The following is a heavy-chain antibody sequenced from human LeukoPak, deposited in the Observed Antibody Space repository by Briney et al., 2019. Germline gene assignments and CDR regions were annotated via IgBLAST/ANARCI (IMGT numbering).Heavy chain of an antibody. D-gene: IGHD3-3*01. CDR1: GYTFTDYY. CDR2: INPHSGDT. J-gene: IGHJ5*02. Sequence: ASVKVSCKASGYTFTDYYMHWVRQAPGQGLEWMGWINPHSGDTKYAQMFQGRVTMTGDTSIITVYMELSRLRSDDTAIYYCARDRASDFWSENWFDPWGQGTLVTVSS. V-gene: IGHV1-2*02. CDR3: ARDRASDFWSENWFDP.